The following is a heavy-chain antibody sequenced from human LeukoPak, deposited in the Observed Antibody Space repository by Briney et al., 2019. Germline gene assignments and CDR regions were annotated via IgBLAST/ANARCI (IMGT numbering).Heavy chain of an antibody. D-gene: IGHD2-2*02. CDR3: ARAGRYCSGTSCYNFDY. J-gene: IGHJ4*02. V-gene: IGHV4-39*01. CDR1: GGSISSSDYY. CDR2: IYYTGNT. Sequence: SETLSLTCTVSGGSISSSDYYWGWIRQPPGKGLEWIGNIYYTGNTYYSPSLKSRVTISVDTSKNQLSLRLSSVTAADTAMYYCARAGRYCSGTSCYNFDYWGQGTLVTVSS.